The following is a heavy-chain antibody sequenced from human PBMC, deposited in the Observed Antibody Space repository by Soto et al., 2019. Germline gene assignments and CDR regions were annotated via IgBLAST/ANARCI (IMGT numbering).Heavy chain of an antibody. J-gene: IGHJ4*02. D-gene: IGHD6-13*01. V-gene: IGHV3-9*01. CDR1: GFTFDDYA. CDR2: ISWNSGSI. Sequence: GGSLRLSCAASGFTFDDYAMHWVRQAPGKGLEWVSGISWNSGSIGYADSVKGRFTISRDNAKNSLYLQMNSLRAEDTALYYCAKEMYSSSWYLKPPFDYWGQGTLVTVSS. CDR3: AKEMYSSSWYLKPPFDY.